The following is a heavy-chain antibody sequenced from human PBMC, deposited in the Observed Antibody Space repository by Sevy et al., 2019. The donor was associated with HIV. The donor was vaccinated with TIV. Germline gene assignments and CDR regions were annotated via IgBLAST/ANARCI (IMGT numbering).Heavy chain of an antibody. V-gene: IGHV3-11*01. D-gene: IGHD5-18*01. CDR3: ARVRYTYGNLFFDY. Sequence: GSLRLSCTASGFTFSDYYMSWIRQAPGKGLEWISYISSRDYFIYYADSVKGRFTISRDNAKNSMFLHMSSLRAEDTALYYCARVRYTYGNLFFDYWGQGTLVTVSS. J-gene: IGHJ4*02. CDR1: GFTFSDYY. CDR2: ISSRDYFI.